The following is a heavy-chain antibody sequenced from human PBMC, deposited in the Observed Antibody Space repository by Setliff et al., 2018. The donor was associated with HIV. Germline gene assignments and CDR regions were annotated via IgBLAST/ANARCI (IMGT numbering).Heavy chain of an antibody. CDR3: ASRGIVVVTMSMPDEFFVH. V-gene: IGHV4-39*01. CDR1: GDSITSGHFY. J-gene: IGHJ1*01. D-gene: IGHD2-21*02. CDR2: ILDGRVT. Sequence: SETLSLTCTVSGDSITSGHFYWGWIRQAPGKGLEWIGNILDGRVTFFNPSLRGRVTISVDASKNQVSLNLRSVTAADSAVYHCASRGIVVVTMSMPDEFFVHWGHGTLVTVSS.